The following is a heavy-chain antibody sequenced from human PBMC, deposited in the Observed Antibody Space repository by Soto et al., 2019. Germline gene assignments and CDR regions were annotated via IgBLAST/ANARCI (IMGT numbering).Heavy chain of an antibody. Sequence: QVQLVQSGAEVKKPGASVKVSCKASGYTFTSYGISWVRQAPGQGLEWMGWISAYNGNTNYAQKLQGRGTMTTDTSTSTAYMELRSLRSDDTAVYYCARDRVSWFSAMVRMDVWGQGTTVTVSS. CDR1: GYTFTSYG. J-gene: IGHJ6*02. D-gene: IGHD3-10*01. CDR3: ARDRVSWFSAMVRMDV. CDR2: ISAYNGNT. V-gene: IGHV1-18*01.